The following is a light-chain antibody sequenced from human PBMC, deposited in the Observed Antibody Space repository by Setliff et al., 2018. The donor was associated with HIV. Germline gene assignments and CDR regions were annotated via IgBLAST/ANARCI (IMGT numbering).Light chain of an antibody. V-gene: IGLV2-23*01. CDR2: QAS. CDR1: SGDVGRYNL. CDR3: CSNTGSNTYV. J-gene: IGLJ1*01. Sequence: QSVLTQPASVSGSPGQSITISCTGTSGDVGRYNLVSWYQQQPGKPPTLMIDQASKRPSGVANRFSGSKSGNTASLTISGLQAEEEADYYCCSNTGSNTYVFGTGTKVTVL.